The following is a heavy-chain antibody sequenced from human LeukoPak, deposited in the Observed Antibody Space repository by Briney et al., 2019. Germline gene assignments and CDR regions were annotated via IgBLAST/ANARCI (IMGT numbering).Heavy chain of an antibody. Sequence: SETLSLTCAVYGGSFSGYYWSWIRQPPGKGLEWIGEINHSGSANYNPSLKSRVTISVDTSKNQFSLRLSSVTAADTAVYYCARVSADYGSGSYRILYFDYWGQGTLVTVSS. J-gene: IGHJ4*02. CDR3: ARVSADYGSGSYRILYFDY. D-gene: IGHD3-10*01. CDR1: GGSFSGYY. CDR2: INHSGSA. V-gene: IGHV4-34*01.